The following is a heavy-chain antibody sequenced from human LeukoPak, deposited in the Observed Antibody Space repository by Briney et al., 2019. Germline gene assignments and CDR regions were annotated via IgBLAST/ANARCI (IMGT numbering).Heavy chain of an antibody. J-gene: IGHJ6*04. CDR2: ISSNGGST. D-gene: IGHD2-21*02. Sequence: PGGSLRLSCSASGFTFSSYAMHWVRQAPGKGLEYVSAISSNGGSTYYADSVKGRFTISRDNSKNTLYLQMSSLRAEDTAVYYRVKDVGDLWYYYYGMDVWGKGTTVTVSS. CDR1: GFTFSSYA. V-gene: IGHV3-64D*06. CDR3: VKDVGDLWYYYYGMDV.